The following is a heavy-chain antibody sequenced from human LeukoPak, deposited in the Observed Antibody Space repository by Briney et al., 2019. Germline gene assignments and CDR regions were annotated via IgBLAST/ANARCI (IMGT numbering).Heavy chain of an antibody. CDR2: IYYSGST. D-gene: IGHD2-8*01. CDR1: GGSISSSNW. Sequence: PSETLSLTCAVSGGSISSSNWWSWVRQPPGKGLEWIGSIYYSGSTYYNPSLKSRVTISVDTSKNQFSLKLSSVTAADTAVYYCARVGIVLMVYAKPGGAFDIWGQGTMVTVSS. J-gene: IGHJ3*02. CDR3: ARVGIVLMVYAKPGGAFDI. V-gene: IGHV4-4*02.